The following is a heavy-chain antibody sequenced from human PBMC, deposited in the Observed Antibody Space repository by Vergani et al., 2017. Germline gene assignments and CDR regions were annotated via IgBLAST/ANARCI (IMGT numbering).Heavy chain of an antibody. D-gene: IGHD1-7*01. CDR2: IYYSGST. CDR3: ARHNWNYCYYFDY. V-gene: IGHV4-39*01. Sequence: QLQLQESGPGLVKPSETLSLTCTVSGGSISSSSYYWGWIRQPPGKGLEWIGSIYYSGSTYYNPSLKSRVTISVDTSKNQFSLKLSSVTAADTAVYYCARHNWNYCYYFDYWGQGTLVTVSS. J-gene: IGHJ4*02. CDR1: GGSISSSSYY.